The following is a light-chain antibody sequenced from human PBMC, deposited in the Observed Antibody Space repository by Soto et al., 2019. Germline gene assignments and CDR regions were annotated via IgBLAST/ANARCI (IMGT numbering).Light chain of an antibody. V-gene: IGKV3-15*01. Sequence: EVVLTQSPATLSLSPGERATLSCRASQSVNVNLAWHQQKPGQPPRLLIYGASTRAAGVPARFTGSGSGTEFTLTISSLQSDDFAVYYCQQYNHWPQYTFGQGTKLEIK. CDR3: QQYNHWPQYT. J-gene: IGKJ2*01. CDR2: GAS. CDR1: QSVNVN.